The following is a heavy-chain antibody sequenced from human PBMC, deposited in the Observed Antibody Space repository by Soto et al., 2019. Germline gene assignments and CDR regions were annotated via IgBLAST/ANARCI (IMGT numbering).Heavy chain of an antibody. Sequence: QVQLVESGGGVVQPGRSLRLSCAASGFTFSNNGMHWVRQAPGKGLEWVAVIWYDGINKYYADSVKGRFIISRDNSPNTVYLQMNSMRAEDTAVYYCARDRVQMVDGLDVWGQGTTVTVSS. D-gene: IGHD2-15*01. CDR1: GFTFSNNG. CDR3: ARDRVQMVDGLDV. V-gene: IGHV3-33*01. CDR2: IWYDGINK. J-gene: IGHJ6*02.